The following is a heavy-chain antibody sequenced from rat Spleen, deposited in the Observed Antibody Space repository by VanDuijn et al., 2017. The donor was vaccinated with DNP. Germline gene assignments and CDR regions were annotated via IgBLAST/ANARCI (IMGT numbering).Heavy chain of an antibody. D-gene: IGHD1-12*02. CDR2: MSGGGST. Sequence: QVQLKESGPGLVQPSQTLSLTCTLSGFSLTSYSVAWVRQPPGKGLEWIAAMSGGGSTYYNSVLNSRLSLSRDTSKSQVFLEMNSLQTEDTAMYFCARSDYSDGRFYYGYFDYWGQGVMVTVSS. CDR1: GFSLTSYS. J-gene: IGHJ2*01. CDR3: ARSDYSDGRFYYGYFDY. V-gene: IGHV2-6*01.